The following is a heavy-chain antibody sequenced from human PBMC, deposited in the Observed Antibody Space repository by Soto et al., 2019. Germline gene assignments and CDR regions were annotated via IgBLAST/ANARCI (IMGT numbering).Heavy chain of an antibody. Sequence: QLQLQESGPGLVKPSETLSLTCTVSGDSMTSSSYYWGWIRQPPGKGLEWIGSIYYSERTSYNSGTTYYSPSIKRRVTSSGDTSKSQFSLTLSSVTAADTAVYYCARHTRNQFDPWGQGTLVTVSS. CDR2: IYYSERTSYNSGTT. CDR3: ARHTRNQFDP. J-gene: IGHJ5*02. V-gene: IGHV4-39*01. CDR1: GDSMTSSSYY.